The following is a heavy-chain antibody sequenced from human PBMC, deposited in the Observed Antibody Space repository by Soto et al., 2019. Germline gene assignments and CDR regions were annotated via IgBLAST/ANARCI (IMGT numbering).Heavy chain of an antibody. CDR3: ARDRRGYCSGGSCPNWFDP. CDR2: INPNLGNT. D-gene: IGHD2-15*01. Sequence: EASVKVSCKASGYTFTSYDINWVRQATGQGLEWMGWINPNLGNTGYAQKFQGRVTITTDTSTSTAYMELSSLRSEDTAVYYCARDRRGYCSGGSCPNWFDPWGQGTLVSVSS. J-gene: IGHJ5*02. CDR1: GYTFTSYD. V-gene: IGHV1-8*01.